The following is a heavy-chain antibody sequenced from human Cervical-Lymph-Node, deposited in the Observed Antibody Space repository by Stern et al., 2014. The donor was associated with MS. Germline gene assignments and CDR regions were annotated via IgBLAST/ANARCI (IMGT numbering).Heavy chain of an antibody. Sequence: QVQLQESGPGLVKPSRTLSLTCTVSGDSINSGGHYWSWIRQRPGKGLEWIGYIYNSGATFYSPSLKGRVTISLDTSKNQFSLTLSSVTAADTAIYYCASRWSGTYYGQNWFDPWGQGILVTVSS. D-gene: IGHD1-26*01. J-gene: IGHJ5*02. V-gene: IGHV4-31*03. CDR3: ASRWSGTYYGQNWFDP. CDR2: IYNSGAT. CDR1: GDSINSGGHY.